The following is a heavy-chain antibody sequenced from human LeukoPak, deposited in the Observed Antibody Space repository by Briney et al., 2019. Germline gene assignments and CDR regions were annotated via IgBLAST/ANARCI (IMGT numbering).Heavy chain of an antibody. CDR2: IYYSGST. D-gene: IGHD6-19*01. CDR3: ARDPGIAVAGIDP. CDR1: GGSISSYY. J-gene: IGHJ5*02. V-gene: IGHV4-59*01. Sequence: RPSETLSLTCTVSGGSISSYYWSWIRQPPGKGLEWIGYIYYSGSTNYNPSLKSRVTISVDTSKNQFSLKLSSVTAADTAVYYCARDPGIAVAGIDPWGQGTLVTVSS.